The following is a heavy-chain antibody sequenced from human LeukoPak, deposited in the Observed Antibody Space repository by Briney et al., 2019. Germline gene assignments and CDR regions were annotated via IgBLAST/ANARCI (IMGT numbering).Heavy chain of an antibody. CDR2: ISSSSSYI. J-gene: IGHJ3*02. CDR1: GFTFSSYS. V-gene: IGHV3-21*01. CDR3: ARFVTMVRGPGAFDI. Sequence: GGSLRLSCAASGFTFSSYSMNWVRQAPGKGLEWVSSISSSSSYIYYADSVKGRFTISRDNAKNSLYLQMNSLRAEDTAVYYCARFVTMVRGPGAFDIWGQGTMVTVSS. D-gene: IGHD3-10*01.